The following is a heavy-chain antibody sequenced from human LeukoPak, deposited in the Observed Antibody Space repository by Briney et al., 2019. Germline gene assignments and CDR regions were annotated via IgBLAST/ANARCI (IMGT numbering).Heavy chain of an antibody. CDR3: ARVRRDGYNRDAFDI. J-gene: IGHJ3*02. CDR1: DFTFSNYG. Sequence: GGSLRLSCAASDFTFSNYGMHWVRQAPGKGLEWVAVMYYAGTNQYYADSVKGRFTISRVNSNNRLYLQMNSLRAEDTAVYYCARVRRDGYNRDAFDIWGQGTMVTVSS. V-gene: IGHV3-33*01. CDR2: MYYAGTNQ. D-gene: IGHD5-24*01.